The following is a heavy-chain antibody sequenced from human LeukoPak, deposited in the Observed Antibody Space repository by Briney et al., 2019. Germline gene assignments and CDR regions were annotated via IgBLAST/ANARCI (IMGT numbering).Heavy chain of an antibody. CDR3: ARGLHRGYSSSWPRVYFDY. D-gene: IGHD6-13*01. J-gene: IGHJ4*02. CDR2: INHSGST. V-gene: IGHV4-39*07. CDR1: GGSISSGGYY. Sequence: SETLSLTCTVSGGSISSGGYYWSWIRQHPGKGLEWIGEINHSGSTNYNPSLKSRVTISVDTSKNQFSLKLSSVTAADTAVYYCARGLHRGYSSSWPRVYFDYWGQGTLVTVSS.